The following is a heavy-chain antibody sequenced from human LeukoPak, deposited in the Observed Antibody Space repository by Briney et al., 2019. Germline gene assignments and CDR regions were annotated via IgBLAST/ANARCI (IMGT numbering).Heavy chain of an antibody. CDR1: GYTFTVYY. J-gene: IGHJ4*02. CDR3: ARERDGYNWGFDY. Sequence: ASVTVSCKASGYTFTVYYMHWVRQAPGQGLEWMGWINPNSGGTNYAQKFQGRVIMTRDTSISTAYMELSRLRSDDTAVYYCARERDGYNWGFDYWGQGTLVTVSS. D-gene: IGHD5-24*01. CDR2: INPNSGGT. V-gene: IGHV1-2*02.